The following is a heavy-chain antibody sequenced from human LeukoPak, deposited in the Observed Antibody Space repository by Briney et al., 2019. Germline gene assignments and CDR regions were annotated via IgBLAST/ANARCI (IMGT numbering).Heavy chain of an antibody. V-gene: IGHV3-7*01. Sequence: GGSLRLSCAASGFTFSSYWMSWVRQAPGKGLEWVANIKQDGSEKYYVDSVKGRFTISRDNAKNSLYLQMNSLRAEDTAVYYCAREIPGGAVTLDYWGQGTLVTVSS. CDR1: GFTFSSYW. CDR2: IKQDGSEK. CDR3: AREIPGGAVTLDY. J-gene: IGHJ4*02. D-gene: IGHD3-3*01.